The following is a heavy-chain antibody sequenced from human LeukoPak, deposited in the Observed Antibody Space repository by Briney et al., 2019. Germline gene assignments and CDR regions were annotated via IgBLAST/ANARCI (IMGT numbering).Heavy chain of an antibody. CDR3: ARGLRLPMVRGTFDY. J-gene: IGHJ4*02. Sequence: SETLSLTCAVYGGSFSGYYWSWIRQPPGKGLEWIGEINHSGSTNYDPSLKSRVTISVDTSKNQFSLKLSSVTAADTAVYYCARGLRLPMVRGTFDYWGQGTLVTVSS. D-gene: IGHD3-10*01. CDR2: INHSGST. CDR1: GGSFSGYY. V-gene: IGHV4-34*01.